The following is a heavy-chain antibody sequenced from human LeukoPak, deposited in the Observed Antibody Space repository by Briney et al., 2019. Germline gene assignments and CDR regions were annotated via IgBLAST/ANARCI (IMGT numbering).Heavy chain of an antibody. J-gene: IGHJ3*02. Sequence: SETLSLTCTVSGGSISSYYWSWIRQPPGKGLEWIGYIYYSGSTNYNPSLKSRVTISVDTSKNQFSLKLSSVTAAVTAVYYCASTSSRWSSAFHIWGQGTMVTVSS. CDR1: GGSISSYY. CDR3: ASTSSRWSSAFHI. CDR2: IYYSGST. V-gene: IGHV4-59*08. D-gene: IGHD2-8*02.